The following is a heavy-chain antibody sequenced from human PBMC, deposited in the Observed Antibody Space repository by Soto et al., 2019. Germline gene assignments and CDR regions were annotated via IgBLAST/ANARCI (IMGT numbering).Heavy chain of an antibody. CDR2: ISYDGSNK. CDR3: ARYWGSYFDY. D-gene: IGHD3-16*01. Sequence: QVQLVESGGGVVQPGRSLRLSCAASGFTFSSYAMHWVRQAPGKGLEWVAVISYDGSNKYYADSVKGRFTISRDNSKNTLYLQMNSLRAEDTAVYYCARYWGSYFDYWGQGTLVTVSS. J-gene: IGHJ4*02. CDR1: GFTFSSYA. V-gene: IGHV3-30-3*01.